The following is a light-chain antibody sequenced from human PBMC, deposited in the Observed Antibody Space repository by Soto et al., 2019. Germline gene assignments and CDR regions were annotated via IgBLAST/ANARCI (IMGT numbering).Light chain of an antibody. J-gene: IGKJ1*01. V-gene: IGKV3-15*01. CDR2: GAS. Sequence: EIVLTQSPGTLSLSPGERATLSCRASETISSYLAWYQQRPGQAPRLLMFGASTRATGVSARFSGSGSGTEFTLTISSLQSEDFAIYYCQQYSNWPRTFGQGTKVDIK. CDR1: ETISSY. CDR3: QQYSNWPRT.